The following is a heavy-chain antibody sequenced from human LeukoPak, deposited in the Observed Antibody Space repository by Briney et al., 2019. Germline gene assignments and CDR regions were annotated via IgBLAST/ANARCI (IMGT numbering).Heavy chain of an antibody. CDR1: GFTFSSYG. V-gene: IGHV3-23*01. CDR2: ISGSGGST. D-gene: IGHD3-10*01. CDR3: AKDNRILGGNWFDP. Sequence: GGSLRLSCAASGFTFSSYGMSWVRQAPGKGLEWVSAISGSGGSTYYADSVKGRFTISRDNSKNTLYLQMNSLRAEDTAVYYCAKDNRILGGNWFDPWGQGTLVTVSS. J-gene: IGHJ5*02.